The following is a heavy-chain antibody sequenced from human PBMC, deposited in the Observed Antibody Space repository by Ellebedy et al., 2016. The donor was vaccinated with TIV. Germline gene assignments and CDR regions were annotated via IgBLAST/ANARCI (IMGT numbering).Heavy chain of an antibody. CDR3: ARAGDYGGNYFDY. CDR2: INHSGST. V-gene: IGHV4-34*01. J-gene: IGHJ4*02. CDR1: GGSLSGYY. Sequence: SETLSLXXAVYGGSLSGYYWSWIRQPPGKGLEWIGEINHSGSTNYNPSLKSRVTISVDTSKNQFSLKLSSMTAADTAVYYCARAGDYGGNYFDYWGQGTLVTVSS. D-gene: IGHD4-23*01.